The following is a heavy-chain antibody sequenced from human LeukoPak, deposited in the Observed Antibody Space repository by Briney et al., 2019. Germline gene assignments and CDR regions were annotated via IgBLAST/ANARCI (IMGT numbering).Heavy chain of an antibody. D-gene: IGHD6-6*01. CDR2: ISSGSRYI. CDR3: ARARPIDY. Sequence: GGSLRLSCAASGFTFSTYSMNWVRQAPGKGLEWVSYISSGSRYIYYADSLKGRFTISRDDAENSLYLQMNNLGADDTAVYYCARARPIDYWGQGALVTVSS. CDR1: GFTFSTYS. J-gene: IGHJ4*02. V-gene: IGHV3-21*01.